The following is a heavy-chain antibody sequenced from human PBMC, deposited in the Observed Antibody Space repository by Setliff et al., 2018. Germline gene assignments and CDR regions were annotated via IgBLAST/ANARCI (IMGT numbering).Heavy chain of an antibody. CDR3: ARGAGWWDL. Sequence: SETLSLTCTVSGGSISSYYWSWIRQPPGKGLEWIGYIHISGSTNYNPSLKSRVTISVDTSKNQFSLKLSSVTAADTAVYYCARGAGWWDLWGQGTQVTVSS. CDR1: GGSISSYY. V-gene: IGHV4-4*08. J-gene: IGHJ5*02. CDR2: IHISGST.